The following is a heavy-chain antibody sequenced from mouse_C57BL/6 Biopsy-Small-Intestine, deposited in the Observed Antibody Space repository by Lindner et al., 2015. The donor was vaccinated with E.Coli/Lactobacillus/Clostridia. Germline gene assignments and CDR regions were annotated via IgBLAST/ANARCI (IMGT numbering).Heavy chain of an antibody. D-gene: IGHD2-4*01. CDR3: ERFRRLEDYYAMDY. V-gene: IGHV1-80*01. CDR1: GYAFSTYW. J-gene: IGHJ4*01. CDR2: IYPGDGGT. Sequence: VQLQEFGAELVKPGASVKISCKASGYAFSTYWMNWVKQRPGRGLEWIGQIYPGDGGTNYNGKFRGKATLTADKSSSTAYMQLSSLTSEDSAVYFCERFRRLEDYYAMDYWGQGTSVTVSS.